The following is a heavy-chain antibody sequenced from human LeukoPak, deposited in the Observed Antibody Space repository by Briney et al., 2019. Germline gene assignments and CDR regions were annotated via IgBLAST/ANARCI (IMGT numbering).Heavy chain of an antibody. CDR1: GGSISSSSYY. CDR3: ASSSTAMVTPFDY. J-gene: IGHJ4*02. V-gene: IGHV4-39*01. D-gene: IGHD5-18*01. CDR2: IYYGGST. Sequence: PSETLSLTCTVSGGSISSSSYYWGWIRQPPGKGLEWIGSIYYGGSTYYNPSLKSRVTISVDTSKNQFSLKLSSVTAADTAVYYCASSSTAMVTPFDYWGQGTLVTVSP.